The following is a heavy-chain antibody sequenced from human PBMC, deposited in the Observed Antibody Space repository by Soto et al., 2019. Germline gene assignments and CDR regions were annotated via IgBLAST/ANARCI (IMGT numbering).Heavy chain of an antibody. CDR1: GGTFSSYA. CDR3: ARGRGGAKDSSGYNSLGYYYGMDV. J-gene: IGHJ6*02. Sequence: GASVKVSCKASGGTFSSYAISWVRQAPGQGLEWMGGIIPIFGTANYAQKFQGRVTITADESTSTAYMELSSLRSEDTAVYYCARGRGGAKDSSGYNSLGYYYGMDVWGQGTTVTVSS. D-gene: IGHD3-22*01. CDR2: IIPIFGTA. V-gene: IGHV1-69*13.